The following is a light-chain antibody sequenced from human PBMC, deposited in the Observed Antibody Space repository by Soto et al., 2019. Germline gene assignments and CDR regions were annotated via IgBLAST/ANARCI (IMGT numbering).Light chain of an antibody. CDR2: GAS. V-gene: IGKV3-20*01. Sequence: EIVLTQSPGTLSLSPGERATLSCRASQSVSSSYLAWYQQKPGQAPRLLIYGASSRATGIPDRFSGSGSGTEFTLTISSLQSEDYAVYYCHQYNNWPPWTFGQVTKVDI. J-gene: IGKJ1*01. CDR3: HQYNNWPPWT. CDR1: QSVSSSY.